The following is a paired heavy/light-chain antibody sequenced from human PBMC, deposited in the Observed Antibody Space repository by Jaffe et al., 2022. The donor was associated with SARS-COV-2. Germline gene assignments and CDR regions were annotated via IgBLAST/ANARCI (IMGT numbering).Heavy chain of an antibody. CDR3: ARDLSTAVTTGAH. V-gene: IGHV3-23*01. CDR1: GFTFSSYG. CDR2: IRGRVSVLSGST. J-gene: IGHJ4*02. Sequence: EVQLLESGGGLVQPGGSLRLSCAASGFTFSSYGMIWVRQAPGKGLEWVSGIRGRVSVLSGSTYYADSVKGRFTISRDNSKNTLYLQMNSLRAEDTALYFCARDLSTAVTTGAHWGQGTLVTVSS. D-gene: IGHD4-17*01.
Light chain of an antibody. CDR2: EDN. CDR1: GSNIDNNY. Sequence: QSVLTQPPSVSAAPGQKVTISCSGSGSNIDNNYVSWYQQLPGTAPKLLIYEDNKRPSGIPDRFSGSKSGTSATLGITGLQTGDEADYYCGTWDNSLSAYVFGPGTKVTVL. V-gene: IGLV1-51*02. CDR3: GTWDNSLSAYV. J-gene: IGLJ1*01.